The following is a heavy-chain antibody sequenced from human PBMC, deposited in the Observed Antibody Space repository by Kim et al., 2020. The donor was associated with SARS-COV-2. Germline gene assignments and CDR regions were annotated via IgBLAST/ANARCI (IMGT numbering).Heavy chain of an antibody. J-gene: IGHJ5*02. D-gene: IGHD3-22*01. V-gene: IGHV1-69*13. CDR2: IIPIFGTA. CDR3: ARGYWDHKVHLIVGNNWFDP. Sequence: SVKVSCKASGGTFSSYAISWVRQAPGQGLEWMGGIIPIFGTANYAQKFQGRVTITADESTSTAYMELSSLRSEDTAVYYCARGYWDHKVHLIVGNNWFDPWGQGTLVTVSS. CDR1: GGTFSSYA.